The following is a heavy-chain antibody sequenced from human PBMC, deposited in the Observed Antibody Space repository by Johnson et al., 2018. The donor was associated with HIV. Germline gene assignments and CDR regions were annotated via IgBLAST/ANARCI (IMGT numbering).Heavy chain of an antibody. V-gene: IGHV3-53*01. CDR2: IYSGGST. D-gene: IGHD3-22*01. Sequence: MQLVESGGGVVQPGGSLRLSCAASGFTFSDYYMSWIRQAPGKGLEWVSVIYSGGSTYYADSVKGRFTISRDNSKNTLYLQMNSLRAEDTAVYYCARGLGDSSGYTDAFDIWGQGTMVTVSS. CDR3: ARGLGDSSGYTDAFDI. CDR1: GFTFSDYY. J-gene: IGHJ3*02.